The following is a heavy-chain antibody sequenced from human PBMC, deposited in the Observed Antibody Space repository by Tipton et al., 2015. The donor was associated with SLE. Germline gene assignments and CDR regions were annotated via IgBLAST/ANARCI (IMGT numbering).Heavy chain of an antibody. CDR3: ARGHLISADY. CDR1: GYAFSAYY. CDR2: INPNNGGT. D-gene: IGHD2-15*01. Sequence: QSGAEVKKPGASVKLSCKASGYAFSAYYIHWVRQAPGQGLEWMGWINPNNGGTNFAQKFQGRVTLTRDTSISTVYMEVSSLRSDDTAVYYCARGHLISADYWGQGTLVTVSS. V-gene: IGHV1-2*02. J-gene: IGHJ4*02.